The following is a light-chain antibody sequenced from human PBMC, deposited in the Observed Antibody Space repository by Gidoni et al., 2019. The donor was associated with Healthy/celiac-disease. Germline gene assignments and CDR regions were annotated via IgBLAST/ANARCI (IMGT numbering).Light chain of an antibody. J-gene: IGKJ1*01. V-gene: IGKV4-1*01. CDR2: WAS. CDR1: QSVLYSSNNTNY. CDR3: QQYYSTPRT. Sequence: IVMTHSPDSLPVSLGERAPIYCKSSQSVLYSSNNTNYLAWYQQKPGQPPKLLIYWASTRESGVPDRFSGSGSGTDFTLTISSLQAEDVAVYYCQQYYSTPRTFXXXTKVEIK.